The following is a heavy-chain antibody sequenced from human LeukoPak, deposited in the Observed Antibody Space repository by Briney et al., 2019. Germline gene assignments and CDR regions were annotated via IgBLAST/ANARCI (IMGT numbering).Heavy chain of an antibody. V-gene: IGHV3-23*01. Sequence: PGGSLRLSCAASGFTFSSYAMSWVRQAPGKGLEWVSAISGSGGSTYYADSVKGRFTISRDNSKNTLYLQMNSLRAEDTAVYYCAKDGGSIQGAVAGTGFDYWGQGTLVTVSS. CDR3: AKDGGSIQGAVAGTGFDY. J-gene: IGHJ4*02. CDR1: GFTFSSYA. D-gene: IGHD6-19*01. CDR2: ISGSGGST.